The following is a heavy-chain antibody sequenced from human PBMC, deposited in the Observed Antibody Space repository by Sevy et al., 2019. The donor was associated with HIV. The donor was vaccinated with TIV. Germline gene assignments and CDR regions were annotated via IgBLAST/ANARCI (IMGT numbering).Heavy chain of an antibody. CDR3: ARHILSSSWYNPNYYYGMDV. CDR1: GGSISSSTYY. J-gene: IGHJ6*02. D-gene: IGHD6-13*01. CDR2: IYYSGTS. V-gene: IGHV4-39*01. Sequence: SETLSLTCTVSGGSISSSTYYWGWIRQPPGKGLEWIGNIYYSGTSYYSPTLKRRVTISVDTSKNQFALKLSSVTAADTAVYYCARHILSSSWYNPNYYYGMDVWGQGTTVTVSS.